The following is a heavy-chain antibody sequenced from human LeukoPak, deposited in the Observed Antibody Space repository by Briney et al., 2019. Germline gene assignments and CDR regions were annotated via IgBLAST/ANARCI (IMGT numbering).Heavy chain of an antibody. CDR1: GFTFTTYW. CDR3: ARESSSHGGAFDI. V-gene: IGHV3-21*01. Sequence: GSLRLSCAASGFTFTTYWMSWVRQAPGKGLEWVSSISSSSSYIYYADSVKGRFTISRDNAKNSLYLQMNSLRAEDTAVYYCARESSSHGGAFDIWGQGTMVTVSS. D-gene: IGHD3-16*01. CDR2: ISSSSSYI. J-gene: IGHJ3*02.